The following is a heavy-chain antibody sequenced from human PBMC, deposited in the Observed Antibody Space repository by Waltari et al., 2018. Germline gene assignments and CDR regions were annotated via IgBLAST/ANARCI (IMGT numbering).Heavy chain of an antibody. D-gene: IGHD3-22*01. V-gene: IGHV3-30-3*01. CDR2: ISYDGSNK. Sequence: QVQLVESGGGVVQPGRSLRLSCAASGFTFSSYAMHWVRQAPGKGLEWVAVISYDGSNKYYADSGKGRFTISRDNSKNTLYLQMNSLRAEDTAVYYCARNYYDSSGYYFDYWGQGTLVTISS. J-gene: IGHJ4*02. CDR1: GFTFSSYA. CDR3: ARNYYDSSGYYFDY.